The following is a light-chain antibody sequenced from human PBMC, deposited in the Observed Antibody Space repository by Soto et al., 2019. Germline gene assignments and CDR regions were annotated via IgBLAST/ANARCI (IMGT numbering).Light chain of an antibody. Sequence: EIVLTQSPATLSLYPGERATLSCRASQSVSSYLAWYQQKPGQAPRLLIYDASNRATGIPARFSGSGSGTDVTLTISSLEPEVFAVYYCQQRSNWREFTFGPGTKVDIK. CDR1: QSVSSY. V-gene: IGKV3-11*01. CDR3: QQRSNWREFT. CDR2: DAS. J-gene: IGKJ3*01.